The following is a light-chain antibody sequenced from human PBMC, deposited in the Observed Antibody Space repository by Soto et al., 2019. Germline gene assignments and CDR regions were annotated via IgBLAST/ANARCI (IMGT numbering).Light chain of an antibody. CDR3: QKYDSAPWT. CDR1: QGISNY. Sequence: DIQMTQSPSSLSASVRDRVTITCRASQGISNYLAWYQQKPGKVPKLLIYAASTLQSGVPSRFSGSGSGTDFNLTISSLQREDVATYYCQKYDSAPWTFGQGTKVEIK. CDR2: AAS. J-gene: IGKJ1*01. V-gene: IGKV1-27*01.